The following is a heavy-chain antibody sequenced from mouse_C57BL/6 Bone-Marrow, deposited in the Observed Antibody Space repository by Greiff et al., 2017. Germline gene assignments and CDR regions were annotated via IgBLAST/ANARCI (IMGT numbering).Heavy chain of an antibody. J-gene: IGHJ3*01. D-gene: IGHD2-14*01. CDR3: ERHEGVRRFAY. CDR2: ISSGGSYT. Sequence: EVQVVESGGDLVKPGGSLKLSCAASGFTFSSYGMSWVRQTPDKRLEWVATISSGGSYTYYPDSVKGRFTISRDNAKNTLYLQMSSLKSEDTAMYDCERHEGVRRFAYWGQGTLVTVSA. CDR1: GFTFSSYG. V-gene: IGHV5-6*01.